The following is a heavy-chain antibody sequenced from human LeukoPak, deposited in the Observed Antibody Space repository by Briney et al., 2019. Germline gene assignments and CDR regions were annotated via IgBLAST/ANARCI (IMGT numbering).Heavy chain of an antibody. CDR1: GLTFSSYA. V-gene: IGHV3-30-3*01. CDR3: ARPAYYDFWSGYYRD. CDR2: ISYDGSNK. Sequence: GGSLRLSCAASGLTFSSYAMHWVRQAPGKGLEWVAVISYDGSNKYYADSVKGRFTISRDNSKNTLYLEMNSLRAEDTAVYYCARPAYYDFWSGYYRDWGQGTLVTVSS. D-gene: IGHD3-3*01. J-gene: IGHJ4*02.